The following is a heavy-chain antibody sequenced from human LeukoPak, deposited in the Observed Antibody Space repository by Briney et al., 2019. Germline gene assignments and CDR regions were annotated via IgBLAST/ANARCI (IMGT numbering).Heavy chain of an antibody. CDR1: GFTFSSSW. CDR3: AREIIGLWYFDL. CDR2: IKEDGTAK. D-gene: IGHD3-10*01. V-gene: IGHV3-7*01. Sequence: PGGSLRLSCAASGFTFSSSWMAWVRQAPGKGLEWVGNIKEDGTAKNYVVSVRGRFTISRDNAKNSLYLQMNSLRGEDTAVYYCAREIIGLWYFDLWGRGTLVTVSS. J-gene: IGHJ2*01.